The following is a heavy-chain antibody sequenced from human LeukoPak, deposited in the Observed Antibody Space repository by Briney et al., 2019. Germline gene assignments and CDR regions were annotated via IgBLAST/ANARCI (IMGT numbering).Heavy chain of an antibody. CDR3: AREDSYGFAFGV. J-gene: IGHJ3*01. CDR1: GDSISSYY. Sequence: SETLSLTCTVSGDSISSYYWNWIRQPPGKGLEWIGYTFYTGSTDYNPSLKSRVTMSVDTSRNQFSLKLSSVTAADTAVYYCAREDSYGFAFGVWGQGTMVTVSS. D-gene: IGHD5-18*01. V-gene: IGHV4-59*01. CDR2: TFYTGST.